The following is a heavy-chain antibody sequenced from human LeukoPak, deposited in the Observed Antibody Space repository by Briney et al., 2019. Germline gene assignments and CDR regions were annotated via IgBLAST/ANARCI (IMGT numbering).Heavy chain of an antibody. D-gene: IGHD2-15*01. Sequence: PGGSLRLSCAASGFTFSSYGMHWVRQAPGKGLEWVAVISYDRSNKYYADSVKGRFTISRDNSKNTLYLQMNSLRAEDTAVYYCAKDPWGYCRGGSCFFFDYWGQGTLVTVSS. J-gene: IGHJ4*02. V-gene: IGHV3-30*18. CDR1: GFTFSSYG. CDR2: ISYDRSNK. CDR3: AKDPWGYCRGGSCFFFDY.